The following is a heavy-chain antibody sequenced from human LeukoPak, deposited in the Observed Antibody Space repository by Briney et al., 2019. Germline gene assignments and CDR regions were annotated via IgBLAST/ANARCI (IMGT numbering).Heavy chain of an antibody. J-gene: IGHJ4*02. Sequence: GGSLRLSCAASEFTFSSYWMHWVRQAPGKGLAWVSRINSDGSSTSYADSVKGRFTISRDNAKNTLYLQMNSLRAEDTAVYCCARGAPPDYWGQGTLVTVSS. CDR3: ARGAPPDY. CDR2: INSDGSST. V-gene: IGHV3-74*01. CDR1: EFTFSSYW.